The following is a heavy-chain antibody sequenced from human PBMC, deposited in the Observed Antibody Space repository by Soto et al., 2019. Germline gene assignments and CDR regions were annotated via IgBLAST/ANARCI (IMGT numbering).Heavy chain of an antibody. D-gene: IGHD2-2*01. Sequence: QVQLVQSGAEVKKPGSSVKVSCKASGGTFGSYAFSWLRKAPGQGLAWMGGIIPVSGAAHYAQKFQGRVTITADESTSTAYMELSSLSAQDTSVYYCATALGCRSTACTLDYWGQGTRVIVSS. CDR3: ATALGCRSTACTLDY. CDR1: GGTFGSYA. V-gene: IGHV1-69*01. CDR2: IIPVSGAA. J-gene: IGHJ4*02.